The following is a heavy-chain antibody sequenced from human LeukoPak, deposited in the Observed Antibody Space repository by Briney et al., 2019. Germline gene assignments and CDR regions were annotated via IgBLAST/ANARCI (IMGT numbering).Heavy chain of an antibody. Sequence: GGSLRLSCAASGFTFSSYGMHWVRQAPGKGLEWVASIRYEGSNKYYADSVKGRFTISRDNSKNTLYLQMNSLRAEDTAVYYCAKELPIAAADNPGVDYWGQGTLVTVSS. J-gene: IGHJ4*02. D-gene: IGHD6-13*01. CDR2: IRYEGSNK. CDR3: AKELPIAAADNPGVDY. CDR1: GFTFSSYG. V-gene: IGHV3-30*02.